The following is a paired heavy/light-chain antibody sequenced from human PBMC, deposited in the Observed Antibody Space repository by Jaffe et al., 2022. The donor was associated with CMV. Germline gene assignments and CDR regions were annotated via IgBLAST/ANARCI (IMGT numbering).Heavy chain of an antibody. CDR3: CWHHMDI. Sequence: EGQLVESGGGLVKPGGSLRLSCAGSGFTFSDAWMSWVRQAPGEGLEWLGRVRSKSYGATIEYAAPAKGRFVISRDDSKNTVYLQMDGLKIEDTAVYYCCWHHMDIWGKGTTVTVSS. CDR2: VRSKSYGATI. V-gene: IGHV3-15*01. CDR1: GFTFSDAW. J-gene: IGHJ6*03. D-gene: IGHD2-15*01.
Light chain of an antibody. CDR3: LQHNTFPLT. Sequence: DIQMTQSPSSLSASVGGRVTITCRASQGIGNDLGWYQQKPGTAPKRLIYTASNLQSGVPSRFSASGSGTEFTLTINSLQPEDFATYYCLQHNTFPLTSGGGTKVEI. J-gene: IGKJ4*01. CDR1: QGIGND. CDR2: TAS. V-gene: IGKV1-17*01.